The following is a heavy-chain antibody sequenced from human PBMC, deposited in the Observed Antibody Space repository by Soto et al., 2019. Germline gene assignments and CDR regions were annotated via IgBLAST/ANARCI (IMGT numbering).Heavy chain of an antibody. Sequence: SETLSLTCTVSGGSISSGGYYWSWIRQHPGKGLEWIGYIYYSGSTYYNPSLKSRVTISVGTSKNQFSLKLSSVTAADTAVYYCAKNPDYYYYDMDVWGKGTTVTVSS. V-gene: IGHV4-31*03. CDR3: AKNPDYYYYDMDV. CDR2: IYYSGST. CDR1: GGSISSGGYY. J-gene: IGHJ6*03.